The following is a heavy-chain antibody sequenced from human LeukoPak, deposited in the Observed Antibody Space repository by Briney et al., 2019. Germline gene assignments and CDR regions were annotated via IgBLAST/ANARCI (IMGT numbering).Heavy chain of an antibody. Sequence: GGSLRLSCAASGFTFSSYAMSWVRQAPGKGLEWVSAISGSGGSTYYADSVKVRFTISRDNSKNTLYLQINSLRAEDTAVYYCAKRVMITFGGVIAPDFDYWGQGTLVTVSS. CDR3: AKRVMITFGGVIAPDFDY. D-gene: IGHD3-16*02. J-gene: IGHJ4*02. V-gene: IGHV3-23*01. CDR1: GFTFSSYA. CDR2: ISGSGGST.